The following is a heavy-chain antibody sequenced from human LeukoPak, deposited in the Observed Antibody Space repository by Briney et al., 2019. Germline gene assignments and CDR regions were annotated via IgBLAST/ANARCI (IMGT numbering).Heavy chain of an antibody. Sequence: GGSLRLSCSASGFTFSSYAMHWVRQAPGKGLEYVSAISSNGGSTYYADSVKGRFTISRDNSKNTLYLQMSSLGAEDTAVYYCVKDLYDSSGYYYRSFDYWGQGTLVTVSS. CDR2: ISSNGGST. CDR3: VKDLYDSSGYYYRSFDY. D-gene: IGHD3-22*01. CDR1: GFTFSSYA. V-gene: IGHV3-64D*09. J-gene: IGHJ4*02.